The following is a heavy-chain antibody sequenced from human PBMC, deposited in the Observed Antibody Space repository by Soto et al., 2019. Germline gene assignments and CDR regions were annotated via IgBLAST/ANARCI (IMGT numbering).Heavy chain of an antibody. V-gene: IGHV4-59*12. D-gene: IGHD4-17*01. CDR2: IYHSGST. Sequence: SETLSLTCTVSGDSISSYYWSWIRQPPGKGLEWIGYIYHSGSTDYNPSLKRRASIPVDKSRNQFSLKLSSVSAADTAVYFCARVPVTIGYGMDVWGQGTTVTVSS. J-gene: IGHJ6*02. CDR3: ARVPVTIGYGMDV. CDR1: GDSISSYY.